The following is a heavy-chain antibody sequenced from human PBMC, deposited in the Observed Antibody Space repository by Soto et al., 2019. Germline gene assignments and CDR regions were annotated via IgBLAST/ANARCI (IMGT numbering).Heavy chain of an antibody. CDR2: ISAGGDAT. CDR3: AKGARSAGWFNYFDY. Sequence: GGSLRLSCAVSGFTFSSYAMSWVRQAPGKGLEWVSGISAGGDATYYAVSVRGRFTISRDNSKNTLFLQMNSLRAEDTALYYCAKGARSAGWFNYFDYWGQGTLVTVSS. J-gene: IGHJ4*02. CDR1: GFTFSSYA. D-gene: IGHD6-19*01. V-gene: IGHV3-23*01.